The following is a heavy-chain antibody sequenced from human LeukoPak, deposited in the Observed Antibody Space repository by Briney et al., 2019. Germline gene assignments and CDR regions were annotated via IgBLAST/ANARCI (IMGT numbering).Heavy chain of an antibody. V-gene: IGHV3-30*02. CDR1: GFTFSSYG. CDR2: IRYDGSNK. D-gene: IGHD6-6*01. J-gene: IGHJ4*02. Sequence: PGGSLRLSCAASGFTFSSYGMHWVRQAPGKGLEWVAFIRYDGSNKYYADSVKGRFTISRDNSKTTLYLQMNSLRAEDTAVYYCARDLHKYSSSSGVAFDYWGQRTLVTVSS. CDR3: ARDLHKYSSSSGVAFDY.